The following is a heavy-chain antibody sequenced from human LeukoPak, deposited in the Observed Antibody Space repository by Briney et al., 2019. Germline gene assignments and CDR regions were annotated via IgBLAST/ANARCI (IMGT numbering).Heavy chain of an antibody. J-gene: IGHJ2*01. CDR1: GGTFSSYA. Sequence: GASVKVSCKASGGTFSSYAISWVRQAPGQGLEWMGWISAYNGNTNYAQKLQGRVTMTTDTSTSTAYMELRSLRSDDTAVYYCARSNFGGYYDSSGYPRIDWYFDLWGRGTLVTVSS. CDR2: ISAYNGNT. V-gene: IGHV1-18*01. D-gene: IGHD3-22*01. CDR3: ARSNFGGYYDSSGYPRIDWYFDL.